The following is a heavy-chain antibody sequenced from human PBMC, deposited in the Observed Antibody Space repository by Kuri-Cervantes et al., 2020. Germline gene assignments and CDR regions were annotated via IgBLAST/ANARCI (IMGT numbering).Heavy chain of an antibody. D-gene: IGHD6-19*01. CDR1: GYTLTELS. Sequence: ASVKVSCKVSGYTLTELSMHWVRQAPGKGLEWMGGFDPEDGETIYAQKLQGRVTMTTDTSTSTAYMELSSLRSEDTAVYYCARGGTYSSGWFWPFDPWGQGTLVTVSS. CDR3: ARGGTYSSGWFWPFDP. CDR2: FDPEDGET. J-gene: IGHJ5*02. V-gene: IGHV1-24*01.